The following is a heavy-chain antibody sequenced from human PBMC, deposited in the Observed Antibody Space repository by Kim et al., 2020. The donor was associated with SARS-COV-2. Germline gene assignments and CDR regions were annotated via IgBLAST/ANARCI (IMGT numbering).Heavy chain of an antibody. J-gene: IGHJ4*02. D-gene: IGHD6-13*01. CDR2: XSWNSGSI. Sequence: GGSLRLSCAASGFTCDDYAMHWVRQAPGKGLEWVSGXSWNSGSIDYADSVKGRFTISRDNAKNSLYLQINSLRAEDTALYHCAKGLDRSSWDLGDYWGQGTLVTVSS. CDR1: GFTCDDYA. V-gene: IGHV3-9*01. CDR3: AKGLDRSSWDLGDY.